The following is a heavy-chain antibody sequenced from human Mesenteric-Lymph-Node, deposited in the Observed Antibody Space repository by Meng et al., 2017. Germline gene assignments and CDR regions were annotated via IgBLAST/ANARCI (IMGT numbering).Heavy chain of an antibody. D-gene: IGHD2-21*01. CDR2: IHHSGSA. Sequence: QGPLEESGPGLVEPSHTLSLTCTVSGGSMSSGNYYWSWIRQPPGKGLEWIGYIHHSGSAYYNPSLKSRVSTSVDTSKNQFSLNLNSMTAADTAVYYCASFDHIPSRNYFDYWGQGTLVTVSS. J-gene: IGHJ4*02. CDR1: GGSMSSGNYY. CDR3: ASFDHIPSRNYFDY. V-gene: IGHV4-30-4*01.